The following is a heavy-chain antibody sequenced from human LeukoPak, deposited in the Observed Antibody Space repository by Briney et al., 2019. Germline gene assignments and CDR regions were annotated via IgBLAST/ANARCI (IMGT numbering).Heavy chain of an antibody. CDR1: EFTFMTSW. CDR2: IKQDGSEK. J-gene: IGHJ4*02. Sequence: GGSLRLSCVASEFTFMTSWMSWVRQAPGKGLEWVANIKQDGSEKYYVDSVKGRFTISRDNAKNSLYLQMNSLRAEDTAVYYCAKGWVVVVAAPFDYWGQGTLVTVSS. D-gene: IGHD2-15*01. V-gene: IGHV3-7*03. CDR3: AKGWVVVVAAPFDY.